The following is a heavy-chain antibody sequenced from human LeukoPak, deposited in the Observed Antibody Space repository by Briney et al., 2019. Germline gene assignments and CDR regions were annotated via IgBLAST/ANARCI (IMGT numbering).Heavy chain of an antibody. Sequence: SETLSLTCAVYGGSFSGYYWSWIRQPPGKGLDWIGEINHSGSPNYNPSLKSRVTIPVDTSKNQFSLKLSSVTAADTAVYYCARFLVDTAMAAYNWFDPWGQGTLVTVSS. CDR2: INHSGSP. CDR1: GGSFSGYY. J-gene: IGHJ5*02. V-gene: IGHV4-34*01. CDR3: ARFLVDTAMAAYNWFDP. D-gene: IGHD5-18*01.